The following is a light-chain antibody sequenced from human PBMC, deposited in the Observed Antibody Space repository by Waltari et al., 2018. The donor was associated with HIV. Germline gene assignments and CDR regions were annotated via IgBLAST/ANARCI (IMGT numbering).Light chain of an antibody. Sequence: QFVLTQAPSVSAAPGQNVTISCSGSSSNIGNNYVSWYQHFPGTAPKLLIYGINKRPSGIPDRCSGSKSGTSATLAIAGLQTGDEADYYCGTWDSSLSVGLFGGGTKVTVL. CDR3: GTWDSSLSVGL. CDR1: SSNIGNNY. V-gene: IGLV1-51*01. CDR2: GIN. J-gene: IGLJ3*02.